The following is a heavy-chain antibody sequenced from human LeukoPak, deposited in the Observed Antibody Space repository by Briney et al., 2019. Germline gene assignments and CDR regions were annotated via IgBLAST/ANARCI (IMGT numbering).Heavy chain of an antibody. CDR1: GFTFSNYW. V-gene: IGHV3-7*05. CDR2: IKQDGSEK. CDR3: ARASDPWLQLT. Sequence: GGSLRLSCAASGFTFSNYWMIWVRQAPGKGLEWVGNIKQDGSEKRYADSVRGRFSISRDSAQTSLYLQMNSLRAEDTAVYYCARASDPWLQLTWGQGTLVTVSS. D-gene: IGHD5-24*01. J-gene: IGHJ5*02.